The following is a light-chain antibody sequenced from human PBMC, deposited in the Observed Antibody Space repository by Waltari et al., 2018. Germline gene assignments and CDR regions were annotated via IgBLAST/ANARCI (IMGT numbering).Light chain of an antibody. Sequence: EILMTQSPATLSVSPGERATLSCRASQRLSTNLAWYQQHPGQAPRLLIYGASTRATGVPARFSGSRSGTEFTLIISSLQSEDFALYYCQQYHNWPYTFGQGTKLEIK. CDR1: QRLSTN. CDR2: GAS. V-gene: IGKV3-15*01. J-gene: IGKJ2*01. CDR3: QQYHNWPYT.